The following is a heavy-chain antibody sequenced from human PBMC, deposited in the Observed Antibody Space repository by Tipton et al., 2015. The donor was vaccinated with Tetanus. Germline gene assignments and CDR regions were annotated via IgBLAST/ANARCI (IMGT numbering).Heavy chain of an antibody. Sequence: LRLSCNVYDGSFSAYYWTWIRQPPGKGLEWIGEINHTGSTNYNPSLRRRVTISIGTSNNQFSLKLNPVTAADSAVYYCARGRQRLVPAGFDLWGQGTLVTVSS. CDR1: DGSFSAYY. CDR3: ARGRQRLVPAGFDL. V-gene: IGHV4-34*01. J-gene: IGHJ5*02. CDR2: INHTGST. D-gene: IGHD6-13*01.